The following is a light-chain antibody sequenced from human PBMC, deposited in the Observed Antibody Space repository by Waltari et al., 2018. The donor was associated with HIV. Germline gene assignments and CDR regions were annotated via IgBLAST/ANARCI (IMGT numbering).Light chain of an antibody. CDR2: ENN. Sequence: QSVLTQPPSVSAAPGQKVTISCSGGTSNIGNNSVSWYQQLPGTAPKLLIYENNKRPSGIPDRFSGSKSVTSATLGITGLQTGDEADYYCATWDSNLSARVFGGGTKLTVL. V-gene: IGLV1-51*02. CDR3: ATWDSNLSARV. CDR1: TSNIGNNS. J-gene: IGLJ3*02.